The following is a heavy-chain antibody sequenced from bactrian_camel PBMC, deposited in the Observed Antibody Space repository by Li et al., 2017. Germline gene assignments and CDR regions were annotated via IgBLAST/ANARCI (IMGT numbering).Heavy chain of an antibody. Sequence: HVQLVESGGGSVQTGGSLRLSCQVSGYLYGGSCLGWFRQAPGEEREGVAGIYRFGGRTSYASSLKGRVTLSRDNAKNTIFLQINSLKPEDTAMYYCAARSRCPKSGLDSPADFGYWGQGTQVTVS. CDR2: IYRFGGRT. V-gene: IGHV3S26*01. J-gene: IGHJ6*01. D-gene: IGHD5*01. CDR3: AARSRCPKSGLDSPADFGY. CDR1: GYLYGGSC.